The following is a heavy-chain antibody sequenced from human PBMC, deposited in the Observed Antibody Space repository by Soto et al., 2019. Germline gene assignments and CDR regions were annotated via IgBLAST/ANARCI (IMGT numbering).Heavy chain of an antibody. CDR2: ISGSGGST. CDR3: ASLSSSGWYLGWFDP. CDR1: GFTFSSYA. Sequence: EVQLLESGGGLVQPGGSLRLSCAASGFTFSSYAMSWVRQAPGKGLEWVSAISGSGGSTYYADSVKGRFTISRDNSKNTLYLQMNSLRAEDTAVYYCASLSSSGWYLGWFDPWGQGTLVTVSS. J-gene: IGHJ5*02. D-gene: IGHD6-19*01. V-gene: IGHV3-23*01.